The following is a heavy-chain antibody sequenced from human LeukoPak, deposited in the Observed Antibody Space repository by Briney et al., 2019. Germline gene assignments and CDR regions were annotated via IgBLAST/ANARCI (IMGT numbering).Heavy chain of an antibody. CDR3: ARGRRVGATRDFDY. V-gene: IGHV1-8*02. D-gene: IGHD1-26*01. Sequence: ASVKVSCKASGYTFTSYGISWVRQAPGQGLEWMGWMNPNSGNTGYAQKFQGRVTTTRNTSISTAYMELSSLRSEDTAVYYCARGRRVGATRDFDYWGQGTLVTVSS. CDR1: GYTFTSYG. J-gene: IGHJ4*02. CDR2: MNPNSGNT.